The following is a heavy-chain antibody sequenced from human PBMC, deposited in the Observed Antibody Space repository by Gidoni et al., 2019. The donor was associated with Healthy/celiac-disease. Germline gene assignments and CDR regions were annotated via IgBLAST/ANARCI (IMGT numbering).Heavy chain of an antibody. CDR2: IYYSGST. CDR3: ARDTGYSSGWYLFDY. D-gene: IGHD6-19*01. Sequence: QVQLQESGPGLVKPSETLSLTCTVSGGSISSYYWSWIRQPPGKGLEWIGYIYYSGSTNYNPSLKSRVTISVDTSKNQFSLKLSSVTAADTAVYYGARDTGYSSGWYLFDYWGQGTLVTVSS. J-gene: IGHJ4*02. CDR1: GGSISSYY. V-gene: IGHV4-59*12.